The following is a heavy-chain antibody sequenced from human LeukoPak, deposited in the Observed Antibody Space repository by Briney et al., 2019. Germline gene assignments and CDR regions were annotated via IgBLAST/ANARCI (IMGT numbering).Heavy chain of an antibody. CDR2: IKQDGSEK. D-gene: IGHD4-11*01. Sequence: GGSLRLSCAASGFTFDDYAMHWVRQAPGKGLEWVANIKQDGSEKHYVDSVKGRFTISRDNAKNSLYLQMSSLRAEDTAVYYCTRVEETATTAAIIRKYSYYYYYMDVWGKGNTVTVSS. J-gene: IGHJ6*03. CDR3: TRVEETATTAAIIRKYSYYYYYMDV. V-gene: IGHV3-7*01. CDR1: GFTFDDYA.